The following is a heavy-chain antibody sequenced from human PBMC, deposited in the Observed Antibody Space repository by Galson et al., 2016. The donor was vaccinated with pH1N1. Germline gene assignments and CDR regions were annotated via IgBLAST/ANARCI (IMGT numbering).Heavy chain of an antibody. CDR1: GFTFSSYT. CDR2: INSRHTNI. D-gene: IGHD2-2*01. V-gene: IGHV3-21*04. J-gene: IGHJ4*02. Sequence: SLRLSCAASGFTFSSYTMNWVRQAPGKGLEWISSINSRHTNIYYADSVRGRFTISRDNAQNSLYLQMNSLRAEDTALYFCARDKKCGTSSCYHQLDFWGQGTLVAVSS. CDR3: ARDKKCGTSSCYHQLDF.